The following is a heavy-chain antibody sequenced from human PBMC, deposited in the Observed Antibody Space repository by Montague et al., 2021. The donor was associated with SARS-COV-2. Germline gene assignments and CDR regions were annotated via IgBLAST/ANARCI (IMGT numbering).Heavy chain of an antibody. V-gene: IGHV4-39*01. D-gene: IGHD3-22*01. CDR3: ARHGNYYDSRSYVL. J-gene: IGHJ6*02. CDR2: VYSSGGT. Sequence: SETLSLTCSMSGVSIISDIYYWAWIRQPPGKGLEWIGNVYSSGGTYTXPSLSSRLSTSVDTSNSQFSLTLSSVTAADTAIYYCARHGNYYDSRSYVLWGQGANATVSS. CDR1: GVSIISDIYY.